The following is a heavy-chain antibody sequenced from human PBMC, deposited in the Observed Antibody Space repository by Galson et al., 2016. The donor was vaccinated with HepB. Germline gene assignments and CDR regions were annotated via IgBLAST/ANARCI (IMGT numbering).Heavy chain of an antibody. CDR2: IRSKAYGGTT. V-gene: IGHV3-49*04. CDR3: TRNMDEVVIPFDP. J-gene: IGHJ5*02. Sequence: SLRLSCAASGFPFGDYALSWVRQAPGKGLEWVGFIRSKAYGGTTEYAASVKGRFTISRDDSKTIVYLQMNSLTTEDTAMYYCTRNMDEVVIPFDPWGQGTLVTVSS. CDR1: GFPFGDYA. D-gene: IGHD3-22*01.